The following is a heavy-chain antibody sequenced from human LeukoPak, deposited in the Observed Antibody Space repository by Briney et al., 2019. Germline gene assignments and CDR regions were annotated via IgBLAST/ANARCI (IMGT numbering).Heavy chain of an antibody. V-gene: IGHV3-21*05. J-gene: IGHJ4*02. CDR1: GFSFSTYS. D-gene: IGHD3-10*01. Sequence: GGSLRLSCAASGFSFSTYSMNWVRQTPEKGLEWISYISSASTYTFYADSVKGRFTISRDNVNSSLYLHMNSLRPEDTAVYYCARVPSPNYVSASYSVDYWGQGTLVTVSS. CDR3: ARVPSPNYVSASYSVDY. CDR2: ISSASTYT.